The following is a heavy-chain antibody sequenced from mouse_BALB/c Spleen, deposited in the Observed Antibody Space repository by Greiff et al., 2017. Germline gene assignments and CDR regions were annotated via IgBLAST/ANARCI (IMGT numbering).Heavy chain of an antibody. CDR1: GFSLSRYS. CDR3: ARDRGLLPYYAMDY. J-gene: IGHJ4*01. D-gene: IGHD2-3*01. V-gene: IGHV2-6-4*01. Sequence: VMLVESGPGLVAPSQSLSITCTVSGFSLSRYSVHWVRQPPGKGLEWLGMIWGDGSTDYNSALKSRLSISKDNSKSQVFLKMNSLQTDDTARYYCARDRGLLPYYAMDYWGQGTSVTVSS. CDR2: IWGDGST.